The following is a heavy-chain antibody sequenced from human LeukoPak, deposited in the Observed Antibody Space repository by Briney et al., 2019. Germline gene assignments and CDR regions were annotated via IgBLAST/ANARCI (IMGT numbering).Heavy chain of an antibody. CDR3: ATVGIVATIRKWYFDY. CDR2: FDPEDGET. Sequence: ASVKVSCKVSGYTLTELSMHWVRQAPGKGLEWMGGFDPEDGETIYAQKFQGRVTMTEDTSTDTAYMELSSLRSEDTAVYYCATVGIVATIRKWYFDYWGQGTLVTVSS. CDR1: GYTLTELS. J-gene: IGHJ4*02. D-gene: IGHD5-12*01. V-gene: IGHV1-24*01.